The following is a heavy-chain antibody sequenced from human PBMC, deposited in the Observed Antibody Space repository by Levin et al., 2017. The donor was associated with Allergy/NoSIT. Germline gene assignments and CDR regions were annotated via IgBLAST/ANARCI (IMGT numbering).Heavy chain of an antibody. J-gene: IGHJ3*02. CDR2: ISHSGIT. Sequence: SETLSLTCAVYGGSFSGYYWNCIRQPPGKGLEWIGEISHSGITNYNPSLKSRVTISVDTAKNQFSLKLSSVTAADTAVYYCAGWVPAIDAFDTWGRGTVVTVSS. CDR3: AGWVPAIDAFDT. D-gene: IGHD4/OR15-4a*01. V-gene: IGHV4-34*01. CDR1: GGSFSGYY.